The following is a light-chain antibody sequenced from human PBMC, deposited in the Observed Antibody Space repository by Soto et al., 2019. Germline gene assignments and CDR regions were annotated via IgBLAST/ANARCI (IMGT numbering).Light chain of an antibody. CDR1: QSVSSSH. J-gene: IGKJ1*01. CDR2: GAS. Sequence: EVVLTQSPGTVSLSPGERATLSCRASQSVSSSHLAWYQQKPGQAPRLLIYGASSRATGIPDRFSGSGSGTDFTLTISRLEPEDFAVYYCQQYGSSRTFGQGTKVDIK. V-gene: IGKV3-20*01. CDR3: QQYGSSRT.